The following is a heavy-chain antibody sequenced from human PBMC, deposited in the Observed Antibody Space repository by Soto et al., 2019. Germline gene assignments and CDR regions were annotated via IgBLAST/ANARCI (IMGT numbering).Heavy chain of an antibody. CDR2: VSSGGDYT. CDR1: GFTFGNYH. D-gene: IGHD1-26*01. V-gene: IGHV3-23*01. J-gene: IGHJ4*02. Sequence: EDHLLESGGGLVQPGGSLRLSCVASGFTFGNYHMAWVRQAPGEGLEWVSAVSSGGDYTFYIDSVRGRFTVSRDNSNSILYLQMYIWRADDTAIYYCAKYSRTEHLGESWGQGTLVTVSS. CDR3: AKYSRTEHLGES.